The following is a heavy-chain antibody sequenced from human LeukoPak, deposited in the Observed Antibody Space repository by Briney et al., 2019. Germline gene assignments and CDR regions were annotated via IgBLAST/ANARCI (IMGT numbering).Heavy chain of an antibody. CDR2: IQEDGNEM. CDR1: GFNFRKHW. J-gene: IGHJ4*02. V-gene: IGHV3-7*01. CDR3: ARDYAGGWIDY. Sequence: GGSLRLPCAATGFNFRKHWMSWVRQSIGKGLECVAKIQEDGNEMHYVDSVKGRFTISRDNARNSLYLQMNNLRVEDTAVYYCARDYAGGWIDYWGQGIMVTVSS. D-gene: IGHD3-10*02.